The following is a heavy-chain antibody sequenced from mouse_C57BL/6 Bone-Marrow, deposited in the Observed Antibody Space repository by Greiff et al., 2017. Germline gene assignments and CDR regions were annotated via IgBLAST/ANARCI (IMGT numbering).Heavy chain of an antibody. Sequence: EVKLMESGGGLVKPGGSLKLSCAASGFTFSSYAMSWVRQTPEKRLEWVATISDGGSYTYYPANVKGRFTISRDNAKNNLYLQMSHLKSEDTAMYYCAREWGLTSYAMDYWGQGTSVTVSS. CDR2: ISDGGSYT. V-gene: IGHV5-4*01. CDR3: AREWGLTSYAMDY. CDR1: GFTFSSYA. J-gene: IGHJ4*01. D-gene: IGHD4-1*01.